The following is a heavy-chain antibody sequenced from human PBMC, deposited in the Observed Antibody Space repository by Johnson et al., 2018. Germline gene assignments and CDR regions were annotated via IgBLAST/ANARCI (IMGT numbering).Heavy chain of an antibody. CDR1: GGSISSHY. CDR2: IYYSGST. CDR3: ARGGGADYYYGMDV. Sequence: QVQLQESGPGLVKPSETLSLTCTVSGGSISSHYWSWIRQPPGKGLEWIGYIYYSGSTNYNPSLKSRVTISVDPSKNQFSLKLSSVPAADTAVYYCARGGGADYYYGMDVWGQGTTVTVSS. V-gene: IGHV4-59*11. D-gene: IGHD1-26*01. J-gene: IGHJ6*02.